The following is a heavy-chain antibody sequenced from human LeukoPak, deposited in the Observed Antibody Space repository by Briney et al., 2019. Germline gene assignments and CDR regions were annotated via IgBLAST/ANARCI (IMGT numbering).Heavy chain of an antibody. CDR1: GFAFSSYA. D-gene: IGHD3-10*01. CDR3: AKDRDYYLVGFFDY. CDR2: ISGSGVTT. Sequence: GGSLRLSCAASGFAFSSYAMSWVRQAPGKGLEWVSAISGSGVTTYYADSVKGRFTISRDNSKNTLYLQMNSLRAEDTALYYCAKDRDYYLVGFFDYWGQGTLVTVSS. J-gene: IGHJ4*02. V-gene: IGHV3-23*01.